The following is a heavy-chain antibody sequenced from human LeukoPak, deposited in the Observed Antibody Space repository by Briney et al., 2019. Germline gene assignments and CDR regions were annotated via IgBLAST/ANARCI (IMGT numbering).Heavy chain of an antibody. CDR1: GFIFSRYA. CDR3: AKKLGSSPGDFFDY. Sequence: SGGSLRLSCAASGFIFSRYAMSWVRQAPGKGREWVSDINDNGGGTFYADSVKGRFTVSRDNSKNTLYMQMNSLRGGDTAVYYCAKKLGSSPGDFFDYWGQGTLVTVPS. V-gene: IGHV3-23*01. D-gene: IGHD6-6*01. J-gene: IGHJ4*02. CDR2: INDNGGGT.